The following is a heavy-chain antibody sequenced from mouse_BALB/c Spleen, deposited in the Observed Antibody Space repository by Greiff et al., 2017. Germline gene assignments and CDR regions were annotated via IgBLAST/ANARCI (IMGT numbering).Heavy chain of an antibody. V-gene: IGHV14-1*02. CDR3: ARWGGYDGYYAMDY. D-gene: IGHD2-2*01. CDR2: IDPENGNT. J-gene: IGHJ4*01. CDR1: GFNIKDYY. Sequence: EVKLVESGAELVRPGALVKLSCKASGFNIKDYYMHWVKQRPEQGLEWIGWIDPENGNTIYDPKFQGKASITADTSSNTAYLQLSSLTSEDTAVYYCARWGGYDGYYAMDYWGQGTSVTVSS.